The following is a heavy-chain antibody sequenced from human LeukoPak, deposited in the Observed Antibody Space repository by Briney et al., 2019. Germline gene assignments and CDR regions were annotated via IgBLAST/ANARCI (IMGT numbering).Heavy chain of an antibody. D-gene: IGHD6-13*01. CDR3: ARVRSTLLIAAAGHDAFDV. V-gene: IGHV3-30*02. CDR2: IRYDGSNK. Sequence: GGSLRLSCAASGFTFSSYGMHWVRQAPGKGLEWVAFIRYDGSNKYYADSVKGRFTISRDDSKNTLYLQMNSLRAEDTALYYCARVRSTLLIAAAGHDAFDVWGQGTMVTVSS. J-gene: IGHJ3*01. CDR1: GFTFSSYG.